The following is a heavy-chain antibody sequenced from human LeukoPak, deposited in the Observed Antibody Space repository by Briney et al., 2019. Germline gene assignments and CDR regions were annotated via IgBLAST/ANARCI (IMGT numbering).Heavy chain of an antibody. CDR2: IYHSGST. D-gene: IGHD3-10*01. V-gene: IGHV4-38-2*02. CDR3: ARDFGEFAPEDFDY. J-gene: IGHJ4*02. CDR1: GYSISSGYY. Sequence: SETLSLTCTVSGYSISSGYYWGWIRQPPGKGLEWIGSIYHSGSTYYNPSLKSRVTISVDTSKNQFSLKLSSVTAADTAVYYCARDFGEFAPEDFDYWGQGTLVTVSS.